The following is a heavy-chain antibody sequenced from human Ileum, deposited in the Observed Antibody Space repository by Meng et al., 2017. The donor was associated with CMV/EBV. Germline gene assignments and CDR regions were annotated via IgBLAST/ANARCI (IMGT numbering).Heavy chain of an antibody. J-gene: IGHJ4*02. V-gene: IGHV3-23*03. D-gene: IGHD3-22*01. CDR2: MYSADSST. CDR1: FGFYA. Sequence: FGFYATSWVRRPPGKGLEWVSVMYSADSSTHYADSVEGRFTSFRDDSTNTVYLQMNSLRAEDTALYYCARYYDTSGYSFGRHFFDYWGQGTLVTVSS. CDR3: ARYYDTSGYSFGRHFFDY.